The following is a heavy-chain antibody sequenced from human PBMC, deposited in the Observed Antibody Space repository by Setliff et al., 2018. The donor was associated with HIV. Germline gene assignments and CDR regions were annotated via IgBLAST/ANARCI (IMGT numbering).Heavy chain of an antibody. V-gene: IGHV3-7*01. CDR3: AKRAPPPGASLAS. D-gene: IGHD2-8*02. CDR2: INQDGSEK. Sequence: GGSLRLSCAASGFTFSGYGMHWVRQAPGKGLEWVANINQDGSEKYYVDSVRGRFTISRDNTKNSLYLQMNSLRAEDTAVYYCAKRAPPPGASLASWGQGTLVTVSS. CDR1: GFTFSGYG. J-gene: IGHJ4*02.